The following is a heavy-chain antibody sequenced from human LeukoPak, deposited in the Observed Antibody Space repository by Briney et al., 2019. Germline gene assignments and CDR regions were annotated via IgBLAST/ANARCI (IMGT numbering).Heavy chain of an antibody. CDR1: GFTFSSYW. CDR2: INSDGSST. D-gene: IGHD3-10*01. CDR3: STGSGDAFDI. J-gene: IGHJ3*02. Sequence: AGSLRLSCAASGFTFSSYWMLWVRQVPGKGLVWVSRINSDGSSTSYADSVKGRFTISRDNAKNTLHVQMNSLRAEDTAVYYCSTGSGDAFDIWGRGTMVTVSS. V-gene: IGHV3-74*01.